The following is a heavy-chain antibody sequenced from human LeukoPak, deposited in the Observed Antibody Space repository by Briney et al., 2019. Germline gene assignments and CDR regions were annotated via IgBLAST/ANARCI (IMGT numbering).Heavy chain of an antibody. V-gene: IGHV3-64*01. CDR3: ARGRTGLFDY. CDR1: GFTFSSYA. J-gene: IGHJ4*02. CDR2: ITNNGGST. Sequence: GGSLRLSGAASGFTFSSYAMHWVRQAPGKGLEYVSAITNNGGSTYYAHSVKGRFTISRDNSKNTLYLQMGSLRAEDMAVYYCARGRTGLFDYWGQGTLVTVSS. D-gene: IGHD3/OR15-3a*01.